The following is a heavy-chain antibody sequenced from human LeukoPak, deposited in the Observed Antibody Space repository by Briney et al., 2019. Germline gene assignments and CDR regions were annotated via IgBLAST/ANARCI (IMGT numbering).Heavy chain of an antibody. V-gene: IGHV4-59*01. CDR3: ARERYDILTGTLNWFDP. CDR2: IYYSGST. J-gene: IGHJ5*02. Sequence: SETLSLTCTVSGGSISSYYWSWIRQPPGKGLEWIGYIYYSGSTNYNSSFKSRVTISIDTSKNQFSLRLSSVTAADTAVYYCARERYDILTGTLNWFDPWGQGTLVTVSS. D-gene: IGHD3-9*01. CDR1: GGSISSYY.